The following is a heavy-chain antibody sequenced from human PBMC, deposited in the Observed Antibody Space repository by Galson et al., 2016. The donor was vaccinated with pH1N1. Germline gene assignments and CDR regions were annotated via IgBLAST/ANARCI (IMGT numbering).Heavy chain of an antibody. V-gene: IGHV4-39*01. CDR1: GGSISSSSYY. CDR2: IYYSGST. CDR3: ARPWFAELWDWYFDL. Sequence: ETLSLTCTVSGGSISSSSYYWGWIRQPPGKGLEWIGSIYYSGSTYYNPSLKSRVTISVGTSKNQFSLKLSSVTAADTAVYYCARPWFAELWDWYFDLWGRGTLVTVSS. J-gene: IGHJ2*01. D-gene: IGHD3-10*01.